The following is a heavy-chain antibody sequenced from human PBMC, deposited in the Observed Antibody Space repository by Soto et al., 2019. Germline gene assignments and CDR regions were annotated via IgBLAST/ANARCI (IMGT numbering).Heavy chain of an antibody. J-gene: IGHJ4*02. V-gene: IGHV4-30-4*01. CDR2: IYDSGSS. CDR1: GASISSGDYF. D-gene: IGHD3-22*01. CDR3: ARSYYYDSSGYYGSLDY. Sequence: SETLSLTCTVSGASISSGDYFWSWIRQSPGKGLEWIGYIYDSGSSYYNPSLKSRVTMSVDTSKNQFSLKLRSVTAADTAVYYCARSYYYDSSGYYGSLDYWGQGTLVTVSS.